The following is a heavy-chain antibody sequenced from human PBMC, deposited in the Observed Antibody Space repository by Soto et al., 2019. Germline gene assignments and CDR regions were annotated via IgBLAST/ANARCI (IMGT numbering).Heavy chain of an antibody. Sequence: SETLSLTCRVSGGSISSYYWSWIRQPPGKGLEWIGYIYYSGSTNYNPSLKSRVTISVDTSKNQFSRKLSSVTAADTAVYYCARKDYYGMDVWGQGTTVTVSS. J-gene: IGHJ6*02. V-gene: IGHV4-59*01. CDR3: ARKDYYGMDV. CDR2: IYYSGST. CDR1: GGSISSYY.